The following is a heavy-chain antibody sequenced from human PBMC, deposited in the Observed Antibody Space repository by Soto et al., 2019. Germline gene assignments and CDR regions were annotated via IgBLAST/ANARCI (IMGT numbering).Heavy chain of an antibody. D-gene: IGHD3-22*01. CDR3: ARATGYYHTSGSDS. Sequence: QVQLVESGGGLVKPGGSLRLSCAASGFTFSDYYMSWIRQAPGKGLEWISYISSNNNYKNHADSVRGRFTISRDNAKNSLYLQMNGLRAEDTAVYYCARATGYYHTSGSDSWGQGTLVTVSS. V-gene: IGHV3-11*06. CDR2: ISSNNNYK. CDR1: GFTFSDYY. J-gene: IGHJ4*02.